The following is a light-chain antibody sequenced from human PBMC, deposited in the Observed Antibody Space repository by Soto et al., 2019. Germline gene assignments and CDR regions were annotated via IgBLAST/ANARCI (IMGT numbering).Light chain of an antibody. CDR3: QHRLNWPWT. CDR1: QSIGTY. CDR2: DTS. J-gene: IGKJ1*01. Sequence: ETVLTQSPATLSVSPGEGVTLSCRASQSIGTYLAWYRQRPGQAPRLLIYDTSNRATGTPDRFSGSGSGTDFTLTISSLEPEDFAVYYCQHRLNWPWTFGQGTKVEIK. V-gene: IGKV3-11*01.